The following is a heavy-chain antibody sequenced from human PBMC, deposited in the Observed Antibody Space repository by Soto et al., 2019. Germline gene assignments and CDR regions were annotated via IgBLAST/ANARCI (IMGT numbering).Heavy chain of an antibody. CDR2: IYFSGST. J-gene: IGHJ4*02. CDR1: GGSISGYY. V-gene: IGHV4-59*01. CDR3: ARAPVGLDTISYFDY. Sequence: SETLSLTCTVSGGSISGYYWSWIRQPPGKGLEWIGYIYFSGSTNYNPSLKSRVTISVDTSKNQFSLKLTSVTAADTAVYFCARAPVGLDTISYFDYWGQGKLVTVSS. D-gene: IGHD3-3*01.